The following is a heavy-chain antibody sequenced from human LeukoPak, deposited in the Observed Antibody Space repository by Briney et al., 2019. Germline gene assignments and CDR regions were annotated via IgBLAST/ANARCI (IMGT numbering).Heavy chain of an antibody. V-gene: IGHV1-2*06. J-gene: IGHJ4*02. CDR3: ATGRYYYGSGSYPNFDY. CDR1: GYTFTSYG. CDR2: INPNSGGT. Sequence: AASVKVSCKASGYTFTSYGISWVRQAPGQGLEWMGRINPNSGGTNYAQKFQGRVTMTRDTSISTAYMELSRLRSDDTAVYYCATGRYYYGSGSYPNFDYWGQGTLVTVSS. D-gene: IGHD3-10*01.